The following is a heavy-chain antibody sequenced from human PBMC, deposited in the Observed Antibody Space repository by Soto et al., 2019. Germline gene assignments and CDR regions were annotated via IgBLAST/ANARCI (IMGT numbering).Heavy chain of an antibody. Sequence: ASVKVSCQASGYTFTTYAMHWVRQAPGQRFEWMGWINAGNGNTKYSQKFQGRVTITWDTSASTAYMELSSLRSEDTAVYYCAREYESSGYFFDYWGQGTLVTVSS. CDR1: GYTFTTYA. V-gene: IGHV1-3*01. CDR2: INAGNGNT. CDR3: AREYESSGYFFDY. D-gene: IGHD3-22*01. J-gene: IGHJ4*02.